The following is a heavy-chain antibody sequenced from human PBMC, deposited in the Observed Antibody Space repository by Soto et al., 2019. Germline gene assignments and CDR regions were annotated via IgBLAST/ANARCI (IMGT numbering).Heavy chain of an antibody. J-gene: IGHJ4*02. CDR3: ARGRVGTAYFDY. Sequence: GSLRLSCAASGFTFTSNSMNWVRQAPGKGLEWISYITSSSTTIYYADSAKGRFTISRDNAKNSVYLQLNSLRDEDTALYYCARGRVGTAYFDYWGQGALVTVSS. V-gene: IGHV3-48*02. CDR2: ITSSSTTI. D-gene: IGHD2-21*02. CDR1: GFTFTSNS.